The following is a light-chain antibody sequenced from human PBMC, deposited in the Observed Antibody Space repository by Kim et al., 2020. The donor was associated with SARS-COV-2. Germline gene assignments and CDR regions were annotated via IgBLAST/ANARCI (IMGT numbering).Light chain of an antibody. CDR2: GAS. V-gene: IGKV3-15*01. Sequence: IVMAQSPATLSLSSGERATPSLRARQSVSSKLAWYQQKHGQAPRLLIYGASTMATGIPARFSGSGSGTEFTLTISSLQSEDFAVYYCQTYNNLPTSTFGEGTKVYIK. CDR1: QSVSSK. J-gene: IGKJ1*01. CDR3: QTYNNLPTST.